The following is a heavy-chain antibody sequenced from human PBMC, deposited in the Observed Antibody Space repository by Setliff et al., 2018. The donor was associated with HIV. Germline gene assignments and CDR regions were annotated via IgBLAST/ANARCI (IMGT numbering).Heavy chain of an antibody. CDR2: VYYNGGT. D-gene: IGHD3-9*01. CDR3: ARARYGTSFDP. CDR1: GGSISNYY. Sequence: SETLSLTCTVSGGSISNYYWSWIRQPPGKGLEWIGYVYYNGGTQYNPSLKSRVTISADTSKNQFPLKLNSVTAADTAVYFCARARYGTSFDPWGQGTLVTVSS. V-gene: IGHV4-59*01. J-gene: IGHJ5*02.